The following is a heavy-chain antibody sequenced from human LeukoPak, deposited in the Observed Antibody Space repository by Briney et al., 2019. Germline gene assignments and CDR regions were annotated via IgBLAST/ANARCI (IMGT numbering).Heavy chain of an antibody. CDR1: GFTFSSYG. CDR3: AKDRREGSYYDY. V-gene: IGHV3-30*02. J-gene: IGHJ4*02. CDR2: IRYDGSNK. Sequence: GGSLRLSCAASGFTFSSYGMHWVRQAPGKGLEWVAFIRYDGSNKYYADSVEGRFTISRDNSKNTLYLQMNSLRAEDAAVYYCAKDRREGSYYDYWGQGTLVTVSS. D-gene: IGHD3-10*01.